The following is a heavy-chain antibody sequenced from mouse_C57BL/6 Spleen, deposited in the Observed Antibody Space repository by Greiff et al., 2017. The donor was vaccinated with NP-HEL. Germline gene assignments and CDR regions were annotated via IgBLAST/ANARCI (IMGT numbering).Heavy chain of an antibody. Sequence: EVKLVESGGGLVKPGESLKLSCAASGFTFSSYAMSWVRQTPEKRLEWVATISDGGSYTYYPDNVKGRFTISRDNAKNNLYLQMSHLKSEDTAMYYCARESSSPCAYWGQGTLVTVSA. CDR3: ARESSSPCAY. D-gene: IGHD1-1*01. J-gene: IGHJ3*01. CDR1: GFTFSSYA. CDR2: ISDGGSYT. V-gene: IGHV5-4*01.